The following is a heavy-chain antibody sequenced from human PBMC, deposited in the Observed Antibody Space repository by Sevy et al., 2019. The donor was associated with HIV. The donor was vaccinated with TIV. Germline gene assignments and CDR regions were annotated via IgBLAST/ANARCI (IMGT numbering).Heavy chain of an antibody. CDR1: RFTFISYA. J-gene: IGHJ3*02. CDR3: AGGRYDSSGSFDAFDI. CDR2: IYGSSGAT. V-gene: IGHV3-23*01. Sequence: GGSLRLSCKPSRFTFISYAMNWVRQAPGKGLEWVSTIYGSSGATYYGDSVKGRFTISRDNSKNTLYLQMNSLRTEDTAVYYCAGGRYDSSGSFDAFDIWGQGTMVTVSS. D-gene: IGHD3-22*01.